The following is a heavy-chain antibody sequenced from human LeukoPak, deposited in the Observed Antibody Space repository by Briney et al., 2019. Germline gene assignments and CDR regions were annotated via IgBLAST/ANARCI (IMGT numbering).Heavy chain of an antibody. D-gene: IGHD3-10*01. CDR2: IYTSGTI. V-gene: IGHV4-4*07. J-gene: IGHJ5*02. Sequence: SETLSLTRTVSGGSISSYYWSWIRQPAGTALEWIGRIYTSGTITYNPSLKSRVTMSVDTSKNQFSLKLSSVTAADTAVYYCARDSGTTGEVKFDPWGQGTLVTVSS. CDR1: GGSISSYY. CDR3: ARDSGTTGEVKFDP.